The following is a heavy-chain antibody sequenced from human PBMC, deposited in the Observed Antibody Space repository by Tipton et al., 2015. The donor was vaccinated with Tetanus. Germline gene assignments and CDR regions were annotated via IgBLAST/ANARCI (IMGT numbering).Heavy chain of an antibody. CDR1: GASMSSSSYY. V-gene: IGHV4-39*01. D-gene: IGHD3-10*01. Sequence: TLSLTCNVSGASMSSSSYYWDWIRQPPGKGLEWIGSIYYSGSSYYNPSLESRVTISLDTSKNRFSLKLTSVTAADTAVYYCARLREIASRSGWAFDYWGQGILVTVSS. CDR3: ARLREIASRSGWAFDY. J-gene: IGHJ4*02. CDR2: IYYSGSS.